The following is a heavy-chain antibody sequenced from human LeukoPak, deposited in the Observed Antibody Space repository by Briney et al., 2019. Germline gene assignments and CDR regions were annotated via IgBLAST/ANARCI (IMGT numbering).Heavy chain of an antibody. CDR2: IDPNSGNP. J-gene: IGHJ4*02. CDR3: ARLHYDSSGFSLLDY. D-gene: IGHD3-22*01. V-gene: IGHV7-4-1*02. CDR1: EYTFSIYT. Sequence: GASVKVSCKASEYTFSIYTLHWVRQAPGQGLEWMGWIDPNSGNPTYAQGFTGRFVFSSDTSVTTAYLQISSLKAEDTAVYFCARLHYDSSGFSLLDYWGQGTLVTVSS.